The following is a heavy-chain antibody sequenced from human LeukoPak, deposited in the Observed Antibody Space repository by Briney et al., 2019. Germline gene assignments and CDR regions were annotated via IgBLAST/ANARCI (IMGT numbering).Heavy chain of an antibody. CDR2: INPNSGGT. CDR1: GYTFTGYY. CDR3: ARVKMTTVTTYDY. V-gene: IGHV1-2*06. J-gene: IGHJ4*02. D-gene: IGHD4-17*01. Sequence: ASVKVSCKASGYTFTGYYMHWVRQAPGQGLEWKGRINPNSGGTNYAQKFQGRVTMTRDTSISTAYMELSRLRSDDTAVYYCARVKMTTVTTYDYWGQGTLVTVSS.